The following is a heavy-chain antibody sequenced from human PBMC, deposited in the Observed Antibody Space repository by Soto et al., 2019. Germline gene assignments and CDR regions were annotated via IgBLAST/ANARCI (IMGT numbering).Heavy chain of an antibody. CDR1: GYTFTGYY. J-gene: IGHJ6*02. CDR2: INPNSGGT. D-gene: IGHD5-18*01. Sequence: QVQLVQSGAEVKKPGASVKVSCKASGYTFTGYYMHWVRQAPGQGLEWMGWINPNSGGTNYAQKFQGWVTMTRETSISPPYMELSRLRSDDTAVYYCARADTALEKRYDYYYYDMDVWGQGPTVTVSS. CDR3: ARADTALEKRYDYYYYDMDV. V-gene: IGHV1-2*04.